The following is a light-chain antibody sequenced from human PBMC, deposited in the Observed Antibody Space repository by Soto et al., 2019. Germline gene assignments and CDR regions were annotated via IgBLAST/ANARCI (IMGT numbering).Light chain of an antibody. CDR2: WAS. V-gene: IGKV4-1*01. Sequence: DIVMTQSPDSLAVSLGERATINCKSSQSVLYSSNNKNYLAWYQQKPGQPPKVLIYWASTRESGVPDRFSGSGAGADFTLTISSLQAEDVEVYYCEQYYTTPWTFGHGTKVEIK. J-gene: IGKJ1*01. CDR3: EQYYTTPWT. CDR1: QSVLYSSNNKNY.